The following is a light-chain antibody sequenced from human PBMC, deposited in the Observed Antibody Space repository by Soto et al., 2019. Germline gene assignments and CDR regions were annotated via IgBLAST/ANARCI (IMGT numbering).Light chain of an antibody. Sequence: EIVLTQSPGTLSLSPGERATLSCRASQRVSSSYLAWYPPKPGRAPRVLIYGASSSSTGIPNWFRGGGSGTDFTLTISRLEPKDFAVYYCQQYGSSPLTFGGGTK. J-gene: IGKJ4*02. CDR1: QRVSSSY. CDR3: QQYGSSPLT. V-gene: IGKV3-20*01. CDR2: GAS.